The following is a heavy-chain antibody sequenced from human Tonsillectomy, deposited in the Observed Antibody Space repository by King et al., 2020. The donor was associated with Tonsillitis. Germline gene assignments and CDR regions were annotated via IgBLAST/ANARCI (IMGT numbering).Heavy chain of an antibody. J-gene: IGHJ5*02. D-gene: IGHD3-9*01. CDR1: GDSVSSNYY. Sequence: QLQESGPGLVKPAETLSLTCSVSGDSVSSNYYWAWIRQPPGKGLEWIGSIHHTAKTYYNPSLKSRVTISVDTSANNFSLELTSLTAADTAVYYCARQLNPLVGWFDPWGQGTLVTVFS. CDR3: ARQLNPLVGWFDP. CDR2: IHHTAKT. V-gene: IGHV4-39*01.